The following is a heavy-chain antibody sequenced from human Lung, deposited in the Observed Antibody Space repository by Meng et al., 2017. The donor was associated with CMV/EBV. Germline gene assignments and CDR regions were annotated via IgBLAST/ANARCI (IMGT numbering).Heavy chain of an antibody. CDR2: ISAYNGNT. J-gene: IGHJ6*02. D-gene: IGHD3-3*01. V-gene: IGHV1-18*01. CDR3: ARVRYYDFWSGYFNGMDV. Sequence: SVKVSCXASGYTFTSYGISWVRQAPGQGLEWMGWISAYNGNTNYAQKLQGRVTMTTDTSTSTAYMELRSLRSDDTAVYYCARVRYYDFWSGYFNGMDVWGQGTTVTVSS. CDR1: GYTFTSYG.